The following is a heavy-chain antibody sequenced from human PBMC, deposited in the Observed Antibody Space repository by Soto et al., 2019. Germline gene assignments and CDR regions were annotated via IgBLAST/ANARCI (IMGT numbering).Heavy chain of an antibody. Sequence: SETLSLTCSVSGYSVSSSDYYWAWIRQPPGKGLEWSGSMFYSGLTYYNPSLKSRVTLSVDTSKNQFSVRLNSVTAADTAVYYCAPLTVSLSGPYGIHVWGQGTTVTVSS. D-gene: IGHD2-15*01. CDR2: MFYSGLT. CDR1: GYSVSSSDYY. CDR3: APLTVSLSGPYGIHV. V-gene: IGHV4-39*01. J-gene: IGHJ6*02.